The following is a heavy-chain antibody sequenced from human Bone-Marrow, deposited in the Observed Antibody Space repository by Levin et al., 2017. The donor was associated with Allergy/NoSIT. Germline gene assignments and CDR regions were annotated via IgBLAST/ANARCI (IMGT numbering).Heavy chain of an antibody. V-gene: IGHV4-34*01. CDR1: GGSFSGYY. Sequence: SETLSLTCAVYGGSFSGYYWSWIRQPPGKGLEWIGEINHSGSTNYNPSLKSRVTISVDTSKNQFSLKLSSVTAADTAVYYCASHAVAVGYYFDYWGQGTLVTVSS. D-gene: IGHD6-19*01. J-gene: IGHJ4*02. CDR3: ASHAVAVGYYFDY. CDR2: INHSGST.